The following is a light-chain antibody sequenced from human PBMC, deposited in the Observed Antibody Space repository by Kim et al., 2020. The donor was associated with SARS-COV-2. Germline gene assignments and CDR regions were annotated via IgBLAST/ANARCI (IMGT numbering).Light chain of an antibody. Sequence: EIIMTQSPATLSVSLGERATLSCRASQSVSNNIAWYQQKPGQAPSLLIYGASTRATGIPARFSGSGSGTEFTLTINTLQSEDFAVYYCQQYNNWPPWTFGQGTKVDIK. CDR3: QQYNNWPPWT. J-gene: IGKJ1*01. V-gene: IGKV3-15*01. CDR1: QSVSNN. CDR2: GAS.